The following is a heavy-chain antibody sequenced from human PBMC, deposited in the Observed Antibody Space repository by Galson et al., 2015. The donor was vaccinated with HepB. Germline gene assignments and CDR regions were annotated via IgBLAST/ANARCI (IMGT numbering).Heavy chain of an antibody. J-gene: IGHJ6*02. CDR3: ARAILSLRIAVAGPVYGMDV. CDR1: GFTVSSNY. D-gene: IGHD6-19*01. Sequence: SLRLSCAASGFTVSSNYMSWVRQAPGKGLEWVSVIYSGGSTHYADSVKGRFTISRDNSKNTLYLQMNSLRAEDTAVYYCARAILSLRIAVAGPVYGMDVWGQGTTVTVSS. V-gene: IGHV3-66*01. CDR2: IYSGGST.